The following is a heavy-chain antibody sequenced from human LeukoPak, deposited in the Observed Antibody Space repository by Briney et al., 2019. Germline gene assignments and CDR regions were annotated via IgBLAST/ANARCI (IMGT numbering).Heavy chain of an antibody. Sequence: GRSLRLSCAASGFTFSRYDMYWVRQAPGEGLEWVAVISYDGSNKYYADSVKGRFTISRDNSKNTLFLQMNSLRDEDTAVYYCARRASGGGYYFDYWGQGTLVTVSS. V-gene: IGHV3-30-3*01. CDR2: ISYDGSNK. CDR3: ARRASGGGYYFDY. D-gene: IGHD3-16*01. J-gene: IGHJ4*02. CDR1: GFTFSRYD.